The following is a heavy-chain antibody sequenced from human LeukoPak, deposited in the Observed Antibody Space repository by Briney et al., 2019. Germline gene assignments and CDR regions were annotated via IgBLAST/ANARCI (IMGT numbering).Heavy chain of an antibody. CDR1: GYTFTSYG. Sequence: ASVEVSCKASGYTFTSYGISWVRQAPGQGLEWMGWISAYNGNTNYAQKLQGRVTMTTDTSTSTAYMELRSLRSDDTAVYYCARDPGSYYDILTGPEAFDIWGQGTMVTVSS. J-gene: IGHJ3*02. D-gene: IGHD3-9*01. CDR3: ARDPGSYYDILTGPEAFDI. CDR2: ISAYNGNT. V-gene: IGHV1-18*01.